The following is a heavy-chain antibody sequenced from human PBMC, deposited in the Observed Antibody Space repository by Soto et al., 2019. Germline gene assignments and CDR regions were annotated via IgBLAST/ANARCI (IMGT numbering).Heavy chain of an antibody. J-gene: IGHJ5*02. CDR1: GFTFSNAW. V-gene: IGHV3-15*01. CDR3: TTCPAAAGMGYNWFDP. CDR2: IKSKTDGGTT. D-gene: IGHD6-13*01. Sequence: GGSLRLSCAASGFTFSNAWMSWVRQAPGKGLEWVGRIKSKTDGGTTDYAAPAKGRFTISRDDSKNTLYLQMNSLKTEDTAVNYCTTCPAAAGMGYNWFDPWGQGTLVTVSS.